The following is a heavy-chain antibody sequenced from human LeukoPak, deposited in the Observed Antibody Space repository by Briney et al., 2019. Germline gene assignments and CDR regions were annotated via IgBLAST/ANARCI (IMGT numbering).Heavy chain of an antibody. V-gene: IGHV4-39*07. CDR3: ARESEVSNIL. Sequence: SETLSLTCTVSGGSISSSSYYWGWIRQPPGKGLEWIGSIYYSGSTYYNPSLKSRVTISVDTSKNQFSLKLSSVTAADTAVYYCARESEVSNILWGRGTLVTVSS. CDR1: GGSISSSSYY. D-gene: IGHD1-14*01. CDR2: IYYSGST. J-gene: IGHJ2*01.